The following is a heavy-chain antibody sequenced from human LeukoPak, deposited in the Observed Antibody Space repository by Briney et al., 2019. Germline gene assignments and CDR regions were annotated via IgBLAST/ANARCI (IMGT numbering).Heavy chain of an antibody. CDR1: GGSISSYY. D-gene: IGHD4-23*01. CDR3: ARHVRKGTTVVTHWFDP. Sequence: NPSETLSLTCTVSGGSISSYYWGWIRQPPGKGLEWIGSIYYSGSTYYNPSLKSRVTISVDTSKNQFSLKLSSVTAADTAVYYCARHVRKGTTVVTHWFDPWGQGTLVTVSS. J-gene: IGHJ5*02. V-gene: IGHV4-39*01. CDR2: IYYSGST.